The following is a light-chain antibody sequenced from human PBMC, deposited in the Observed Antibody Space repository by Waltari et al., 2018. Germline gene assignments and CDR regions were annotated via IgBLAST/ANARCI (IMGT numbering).Light chain of an antibody. V-gene: IGLV2-23*02. CDR1: SSDVRRSDL. CDR3: SSYTYGGPWV. Sequence: SALTHPASVSASPGPSIPISRTGSSSDVRRSDLVAWYQQHPGKAPHLLIYEVDKRPSGVSYRFSGSKSGNAASLTISGLQAEDEAHYFCSSYTYGGPWVFGGGTLLTVL. J-gene: IGLJ2*01. CDR2: EVD.